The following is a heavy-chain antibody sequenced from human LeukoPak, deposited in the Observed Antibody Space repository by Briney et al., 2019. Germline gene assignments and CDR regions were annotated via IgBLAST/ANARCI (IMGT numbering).Heavy chain of an antibody. D-gene: IGHD1-26*01. J-gene: IGHJ4*02. Sequence: GSLRLSCVASGFPFSSYGTHWVRQAPGRGLEWVAVIWYDGSNKYYGDSMKGRFTISRDNSKSTLYLQMNSLRAEDTGVYYCARAVGPFDYWGQGTLVTVSS. V-gene: IGHV3-33*01. CDR2: IWYDGSNK. CDR3: ARAVGPFDY. CDR1: GFPFSSYG.